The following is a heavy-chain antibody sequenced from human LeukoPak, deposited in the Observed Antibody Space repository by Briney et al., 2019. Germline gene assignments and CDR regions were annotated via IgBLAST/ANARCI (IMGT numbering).Heavy chain of an antibody. Sequence: GGSLRLSCAASGFTFDDYGMTWVRQAPGKGLEWVSGISWNSGSIGYADSVKGRFTISRDNAKNSLYLQMNSLRAEDTALYYCAKDIGWKGITMVRGPVDWGQGTLVTVSS. V-gene: IGHV3-9*01. J-gene: IGHJ4*02. CDR1: GFTFDDYG. D-gene: IGHD3-10*01. CDR2: ISWNSGSI. CDR3: AKDIGWKGITMVRGPVD.